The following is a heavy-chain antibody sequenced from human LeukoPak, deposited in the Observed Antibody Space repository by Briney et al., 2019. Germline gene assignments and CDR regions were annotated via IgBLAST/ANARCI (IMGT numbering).Heavy chain of an antibody. CDR1: GFTFSSYW. CDR3: ARHSRSSGWYFKH. J-gene: IGHJ4*02. D-gene: IGHD6-19*01. CDR2: IKQDGGEK. V-gene: IGHV3-7*01. Sequence: PGGSLRLSCAASGFTFSSYWMSWVRQAPGKGVEWVGNIKQDGGEKYYVDSVKGRFTISRDNAKNSLYLQMSSLRAEDTAVYYCARHSRSSGWYFKHWGQGTLVTVSS.